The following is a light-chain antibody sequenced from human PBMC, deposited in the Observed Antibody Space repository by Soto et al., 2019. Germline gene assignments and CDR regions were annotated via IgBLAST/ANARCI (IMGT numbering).Light chain of an antibody. CDR1: QSVSSN. CDR2: GAS. Sequence: ENVLTQSPATLSLSPGERATLSCRASQSVSSNLAWYQQKPGQAPRLLIYGASTRATGIPARFSGSGSGTEFTLTISSLQSEDFAVYYCQQYNNWPPWTFGQGTKVDIK. V-gene: IGKV3-15*01. CDR3: QQYNNWPPWT. J-gene: IGKJ1*01.